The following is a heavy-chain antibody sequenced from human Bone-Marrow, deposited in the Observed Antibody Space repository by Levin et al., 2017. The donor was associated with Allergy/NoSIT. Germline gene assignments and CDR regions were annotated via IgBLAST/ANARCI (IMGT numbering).Heavy chain of an antibody. CDR2: ISYDGSNK. D-gene: IGHD2-2*01. J-gene: IGHJ4*02. CDR3: AKDHGGYCSSTSCYANSSGWYAFDY. CDR1: GFTFSSYG. V-gene: IGHV3-30*18. Sequence: GGSLRLSCAASGFTFSSYGMHWVRQAPGKGLEWVAVISYDGSNKYYADSVKGRFTISRDNSKNTLYLQMNSLRAEDTAVYYCAKDHGGYCSSTSCYANSSGWYAFDYWGQGTLVTVSS.